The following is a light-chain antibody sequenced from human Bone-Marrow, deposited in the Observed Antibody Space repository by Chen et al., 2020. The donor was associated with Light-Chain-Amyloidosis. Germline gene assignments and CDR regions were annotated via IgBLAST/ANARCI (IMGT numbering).Light chain of an antibody. V-gene: IGLV3-25*03. CDR1: DLPTKY. CDR2: RDT. CDR3: QSADSSGTYEVI. J-gene: IGLJ2*01. Sequence: SYELTQPPSVSVSPGPTPRITCSGDDLPTKYAYWYQQKPGQAPVLVIHRDTERPSGISERFSGSSSGTTATLTISGVQEEDEADYHCQSADSSGTYEVIFGGGTKLTVL.